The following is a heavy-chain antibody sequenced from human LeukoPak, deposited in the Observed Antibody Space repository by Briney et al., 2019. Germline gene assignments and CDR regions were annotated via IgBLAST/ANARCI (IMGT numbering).Heavy chain of an antibody. V-gene: IGHV4-31*03. D-gene: IGHD6-13*01. CDR2: IYYSGST. J-gene: IGHJ6*02. CDR1: GGSISSGGYY. CDR3: ARYPYSSSWYEPPNYYYYGMDV. Sequence: PSETLSLTCTVSGGSISSGGYYWSWIRQHPGKGLEWIGYIYYSGSTYYNPSLKSRVTISVDTSKNQFFLKLSSVTAADTAVYYCARYPYSSSWYEPPNYYYYGMDVWGQGTTVTVSS.